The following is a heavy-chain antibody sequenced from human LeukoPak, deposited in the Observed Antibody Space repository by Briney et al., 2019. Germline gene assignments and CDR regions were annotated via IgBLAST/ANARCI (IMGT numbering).Heavy chain of an antibody. D-gene: IGHD6-19*01. V-gene: IGHV4-59*12. CDR2: IYYSGST. CDR1: GGSISSNH. CDR3: ARDSSGWSFDY. Sequence: SETLSLTCTVSGGSISSNHWSWVRQPPGKGLEWIAYIYYSGSTNQNPSLKSRVTISIDTSKNQFSLKLSPVTAADTAVYYCARDSSGWSFDYWGQGTVVTVSS. J-gene: IGHJ4*02.